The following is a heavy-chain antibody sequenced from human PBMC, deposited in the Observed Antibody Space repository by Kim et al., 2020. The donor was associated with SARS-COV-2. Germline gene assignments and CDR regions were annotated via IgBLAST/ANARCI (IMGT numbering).Heavy chain of an antibody. V-gene: IGHV4-39*01. CDR1: GGSISSSSYY. Sequence: SETLSLTCTVSGGSISSSSYYWGWIRQPPGKGLEWIGSIYYSGSTYYNPSLKSRVTISVDTSKNQFSLKLSSVTAADTAVYYCARQIDYGDYSDYWGQGNLVTVSS. CDR2: IYYSGST. J-gene: IGHJ4*02. D-gene: IGHD4-17*01. CDR3: ARQIDYGDYSDY.